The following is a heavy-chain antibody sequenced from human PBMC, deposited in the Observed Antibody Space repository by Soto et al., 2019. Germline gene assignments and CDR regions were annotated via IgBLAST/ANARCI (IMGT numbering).Heavy chain of an antibody. J-gene: IGHJ6*02. Sequence: RGSLRLSCADSGISFSDYWMTWVRQAPGKGLEWVASIKRVGSEKSYVDSVEVRSTISRDNANNALYLQMDSLRGGDTAVYNCARGGVYSTASLPRFYYYAMDVWGQGTTVTVYS. CDR2: IKRVGSEK. D-gene: IGHD6-13*01. V-gene: IGHV3-7*01. CDR3: ARGGVYSTASLPRFYYYAMDV. CDR1: GISFSDYW.